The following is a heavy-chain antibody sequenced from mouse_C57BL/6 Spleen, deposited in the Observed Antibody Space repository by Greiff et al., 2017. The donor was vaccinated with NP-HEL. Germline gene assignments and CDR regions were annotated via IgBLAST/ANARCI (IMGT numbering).Heavy chain of an antibody. D-gene: IGHD1-1*01. J-gene: IGHJ1*01. V-gene: IGHV1-78*01. CDR2: IYPRDGST. Sequence: VQLQQSDAELVKPGASVKISCKVSGYTFTDHTIHWMKQRPEQGLEWIGYIYPRDGSTKYNEKFKGKATLTADKSSSTAYMQLNSLTSEDSAVYFCARSGALITTVVAKWYFDVWGPGTTVTVSS. CDR3: ARSGALITTVVAKWYFDV. CDR1: GYTFTDHT.